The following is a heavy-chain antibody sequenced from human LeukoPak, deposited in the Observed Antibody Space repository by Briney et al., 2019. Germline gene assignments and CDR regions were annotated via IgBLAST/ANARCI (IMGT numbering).Heavy chain of an antibody. J-gene: IGHJ4*02. Sequence: PGGSLRLSCAASGFIFSNSAMTWVRQAPGKGLEWVSVIGDSGSNTYYADSVKGRFTISRDNSKNTLYLQMSSLRAEDTAIYYCAKVSIFQGALDYWGQGTLVTVSP. CDR3: AKVSIFQGALDY. CDR2: IGDSGSNT. CDR1: GFIFSNSA. D-gene: IGHD3-9*01. V-gene: IGHV3-23*01.